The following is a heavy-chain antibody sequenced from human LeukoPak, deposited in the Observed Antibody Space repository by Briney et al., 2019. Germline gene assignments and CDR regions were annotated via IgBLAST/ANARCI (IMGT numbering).Heavy chain of an antibody. CDR3: ARLVRSVPSESFDY. V-gene: IGHV4-39*01. Sequence: SETLSLTCTVSGASIRSGSYYWGWLRPPPGKGLEWIGSLHHGETNHHNPPLNGRVPIYADTSITQFSLTLHSVTAAGTPIYYCARLVRSVPSESFDYWGQGTLVSVPS. CDR1: GASIRSGSYY. CDR2: LHHGETN. D-gene: IGHD4-23*01. J-gene: IGHJ4*02.